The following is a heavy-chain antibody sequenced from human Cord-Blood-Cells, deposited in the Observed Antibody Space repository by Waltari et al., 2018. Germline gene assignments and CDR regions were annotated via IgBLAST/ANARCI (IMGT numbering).Heavy chain of an antibody. CDR3: ARLSSWPTNHDY. CDR2: IYYSGST. V-gene: IGHV4-39*01. CDR1: GGSISSSSYY. Sequence: QLQLQESGPGLVKPSETMSLTCTVSGGSISSSSYYWGWIRQPPGKGLEWIGSIYYSGSTYYNPSLKSRVTISVDTSKNQFSLKLSSVTAADTAVYYCARLSSWPTNHDYWGQGTLVTVSS. D-gene: IGHD6-6*01. J-gene: IGHJ4*02.